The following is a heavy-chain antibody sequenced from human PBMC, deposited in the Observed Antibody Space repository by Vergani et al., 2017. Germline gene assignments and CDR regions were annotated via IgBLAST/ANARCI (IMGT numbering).Heavy chain of an antibody. CDR2: IYYSGST. Sequence: QVQLQQWGAGLLKPSETLSLTCAVYGGSFSGYYWSWIRQPPGKGLEWIGYIYYSGSTYYNPSLKSRVTISVDTSKNQFSLKLSSVTAADTAVYYCARDSRPFMTHDYWGQGTLVTVSS. J-gene: IGHJ4*02. V-gene: IGHV4-34*01. CDR1: GGSFSGYY. CDR3: ARDSRPFMTHDY.